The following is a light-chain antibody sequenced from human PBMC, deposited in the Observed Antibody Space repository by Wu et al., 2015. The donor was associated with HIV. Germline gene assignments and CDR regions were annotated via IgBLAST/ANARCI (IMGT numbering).Light chain of an antibody. J-gene: IGKJ5*01. V-gene: IGKV3-20*01. Sequence: EIVLRQSPGTLSLSPGERATLSCRASQSVTSNFLAWYQLKPGQVPRLLISGVSSRATGIPDRFSGSGSGTVFTLTISRLEPEDFAVYSCQQHATWPLTFGQGTRLEIK. CDR1: QSVTSNF. CDR3: QQHATWPLT. CDR2: GVS.